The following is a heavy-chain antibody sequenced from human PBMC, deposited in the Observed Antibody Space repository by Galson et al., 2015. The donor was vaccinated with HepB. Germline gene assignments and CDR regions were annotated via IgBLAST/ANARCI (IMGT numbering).Heavy chain of an antibody. V-gene: IGHV3-30*18. J-gene: IGHJ6*02. CDR3: AKPSMDV. CDR1: GFTFSSYG. Sequence: SLRLSCAASGFTFSSYGMHWVRQAPGKGLEWVAVISYDGSNKYYADSVKGRFTISRDNSKNTLYLQMNSLRAEDTAVYYCAKPSMDVWGQGTTVTVSS. CDR2: ISYDGSNK.